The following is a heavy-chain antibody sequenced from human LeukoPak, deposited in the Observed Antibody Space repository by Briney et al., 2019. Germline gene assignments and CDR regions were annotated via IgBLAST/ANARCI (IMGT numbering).Heavy chain of an antibody. CDR2: IYHSGST. CDR1: GYSISSGYY. CDR3: ARDPWVSSSSSYFDY. Sequence: PSETLSLTCTVSGYSISSGYYWGWIRQPPGKGLEWIGSIYHSGSTYYNPSLKSRVTISVDTSKNQFSPKLSSVTAADTAVYYCARDPWVSSSSSYFDYWGQGTLVTVSS. D-gene: IGHD6-6*01. V-gene: IGHV4-38-2*02. J-gene: IGHJ4*02.